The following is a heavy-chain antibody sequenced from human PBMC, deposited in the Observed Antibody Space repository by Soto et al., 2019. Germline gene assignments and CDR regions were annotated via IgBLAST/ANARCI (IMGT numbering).Heavy chain of an antibody. V-gene: IGHV3-30*18. J-gene: IGHJ4*02. CDR3: AKGRRQWLVTSDFNY. CDR1: GFSFSDYV. CDR2: VSHDGRNT. Sequence: VQLVESGGGVVQPGRSLRLSCAASGFSFSDYVMHWVRQPPGKGLEWVAVVSHDGRNTHYADSVKGRFTISRDSPKNAVSLEMTSLRAEDTAVYYCAKGRRQWLVTSDFNYWGQGALVTVSS. D-gene: IGHD6-19*01.